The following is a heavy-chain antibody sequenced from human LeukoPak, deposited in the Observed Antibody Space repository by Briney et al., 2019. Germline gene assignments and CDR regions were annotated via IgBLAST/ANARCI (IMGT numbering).Heavy chain of an antibody. J-gene: IGHJ5*02. CDR1: GFTFSSYA. Sequence: PGGSLRLSCAASGFTFSSYAMTWVRQGPGKGLEWVSAISRSDGSTYYADYVKGRFTISRDNSKNTLYLQMNSLRAEDTAVYHCAKDPRFGYVGTQNWFEPWGQGTLVTVSS. CDR3: AKDPRFGYVGTQNWFEP. CDR2: ISRSDGST. V-gene: IGHV3-23*01. D-gene: IGHD5-12*01.